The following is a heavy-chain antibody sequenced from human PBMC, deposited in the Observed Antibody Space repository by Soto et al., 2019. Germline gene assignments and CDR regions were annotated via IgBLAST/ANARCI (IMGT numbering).Heavy chain of an antibody. J-gene: IGHJ4*02. CDR1: GGSFSGYY. V-gene: IGHV4-34*01. Sequence: SETLSLTCAVYGGSFSGYYWSWIRQPPGKGLEWIGEINHSGSTNYNPSLKSRVTISVDTSKNQFSLKLSSVTAADTAVYYCARLIRDYWGQGTLVTVSS. CDR2: INHSGST. CDR3: ARLIRDY.